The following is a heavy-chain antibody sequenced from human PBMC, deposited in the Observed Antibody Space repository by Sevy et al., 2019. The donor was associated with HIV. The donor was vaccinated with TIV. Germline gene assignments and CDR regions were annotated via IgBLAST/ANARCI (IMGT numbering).Heavy chain of an antibody. J-gene: IGHJ6*03. CDR1: GFTFDDYA. Sequence: GGSLRLSCAASGFTFDDYAMHWVRQAPGKGLEWVSLISWDGGSTYYADSVKGRFTISRDNSKNSLYLQMNSLRAEDTALYYCAKGAGRASDYYYYYYMDVWGKGTTVTVSS. V-gene: IGHV3-43D*04. CDR3: AKGAGRASDYYYYYYMDV. D-gene: IGHD6-19*01. CDR2: ISWDGGST.